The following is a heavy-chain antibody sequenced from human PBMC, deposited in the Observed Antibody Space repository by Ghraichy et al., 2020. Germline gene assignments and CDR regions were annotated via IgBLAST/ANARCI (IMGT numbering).Heavy chain of an antibody. Sequence: SETLSLTCTVSGGSISSYYWSWIRQPPGKGLEWIGYIYYSGSTNYNPSLKSRVTISVDTSKNQFSLKLSSVTAADTAVYYCARDGGDYPGAFDIWGQGTMVTVSS. CDR1: GGSISSYY. V-gene: IGHV4-59*01. CDR2: IYYSGST. CDR3: ARDGGDYPGAFDI. D-gene: IGHD2-21*02. J-gene: IGHJ3*02.